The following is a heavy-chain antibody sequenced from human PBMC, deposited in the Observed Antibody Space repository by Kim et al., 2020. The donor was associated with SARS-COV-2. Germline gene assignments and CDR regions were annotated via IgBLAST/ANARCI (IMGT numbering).Heavy chain of an antibody. Sequence: GGSLRLSCAASGFTFSSYSMNWVRQAPGKGLEWVSSISSSSSYIYYADSVKGRFTISRDNAKNSLYLQMNSLRAEDTAVYYCAKLQSPEPLWFGELGWGNYYYYGMDVWGQWNTVTVSS. J-gene: IGHJ6*02. CDR2: ISSSSSYI. V-gene: IGHV3-21*01. CDR1: GFTFSSYS. CDR3: AKLQSPEPLWFGELGWGNYYYYGMDV. D-gene: IGHD3-10*01.